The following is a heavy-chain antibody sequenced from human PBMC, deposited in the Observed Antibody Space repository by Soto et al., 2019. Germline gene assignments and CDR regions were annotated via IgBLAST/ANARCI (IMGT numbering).Heavy chain of an antibody. V-gene: IGHV4-59*01. CDR1: GGSISSYY. J-gene: IGHJ4*02. Sequence: SETLSLTCTVSGGSISSYYWSWIRQPPGKGLEWIAYIYYSGTTNYNPSLKSRVTISLDTSKNRFSLKLSSVTAADTAVYYCARRRYSYGSVDYWGQGTLVTVPQ. CDR2: IYYSGTT. CDR3: ARRRYSYGSVDY. D-gene: IGHD5-18*01.